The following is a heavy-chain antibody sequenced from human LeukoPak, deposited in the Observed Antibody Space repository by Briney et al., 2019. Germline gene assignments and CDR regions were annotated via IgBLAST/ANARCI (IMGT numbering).Heavy chain of an antibody. J-gene: IGHJ1*01. CDR3: ARVPITLACTKDAKYFQH. CDR1: GFTFNDYT. CDR2: ISWDGGST. D-gene: IGHD6-19*01. Sequence: AGSLRLSCAASGFTFNDYTMHWVRQAPRKGLEWVSLISWDGGSTYYADSVKGRFTISRDISKNSLYLQMISLRTEDTALYYCARVPITLACTKDAKYFQHWGQGALVTVSS. V-gene: IGHV3-43*01.